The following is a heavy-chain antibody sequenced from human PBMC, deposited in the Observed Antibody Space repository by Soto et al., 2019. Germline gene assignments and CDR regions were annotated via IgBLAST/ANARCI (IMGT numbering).Heavy chain of an antibody. CDR2: IYQSART. CDR1: GGSISSSNW. V-gene: IGHV4-4*02. Sequence: SETLSLTCAVSGGSISSSNWWSWVRQPPGKGLEWIGEIYQSARTNYNPSLKSRVTISVDTSKNQFSLTLSSVTAADTAVYYCARGVATNEFDSWGQGTLVTVSS. CDR3: ARGVATNEFDS. D-gene: IGHD5-12*01. J-gene: IGHJ4*02.